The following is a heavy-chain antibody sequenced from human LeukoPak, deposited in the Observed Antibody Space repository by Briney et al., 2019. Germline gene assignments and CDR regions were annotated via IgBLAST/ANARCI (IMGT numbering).Heavy chain of an antibody. J-gene: IGHJ4*02. CDR3: ARGPTDY. CDR1: GFTFTTYS. Sequence: GGSLRLSCAASGFTFTTYSMHWVRQAPGKGLVWVSRINSDGSSTGYADSVKGRFTISRDNAKNTLYLQIYSLRAEDTAVYYCARGPTDYWGQGTLVTVSS. CDR2: INSDGSST. V-gene: IGHV3-74*01.